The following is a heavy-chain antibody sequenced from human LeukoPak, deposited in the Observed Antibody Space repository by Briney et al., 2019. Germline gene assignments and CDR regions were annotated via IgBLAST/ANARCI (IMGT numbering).Heavy chain of an antibody. CDR2: ISSSSSYI. CDR1: GFTFSSYS. V-gene: IGHV3-21*01. D-gene: IGHD3-3*01. J-gene: IGHJ5*02. Sequence: GGSLRLSCAASGFTFSSYSMNWVRQAPGKGLEWVSSISSSSSYIYYADSVKGRFTISRDNAKNSLYLQMNSLRAEDTAVYYCARDRGVYYDFWSGPPSPPVWFDPWGQGTLVTVSS. CDR3: ARDRGVYYDFWSGPPSPPVWFDP.